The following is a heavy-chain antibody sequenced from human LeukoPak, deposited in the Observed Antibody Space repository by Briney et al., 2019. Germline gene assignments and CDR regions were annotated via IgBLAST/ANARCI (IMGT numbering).Heavy chain of an antibody. CDR2: INSDGSST. J-gene: IGHJ4*02. CDR1: GFTFSNYW. Sequence: GGSLRLSSVGSGFTFSNYWMHWVRQAPGKGLVWVTYINSDGSSTSYADSVKRRFTISRDNAKNTLYLQMNSLRAEDTAVYYCARAKFGAAGNLFDYWGQGTLVTVSS. CDR3: ARAKFGAAGNLFDY. V-gene: IGHV3-74*01. D-gene: IGHD6-13*01.